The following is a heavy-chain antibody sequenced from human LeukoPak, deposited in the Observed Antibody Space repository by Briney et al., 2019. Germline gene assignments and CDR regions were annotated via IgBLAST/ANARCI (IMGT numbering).Heavy chain of an antibody. D-gene: IGHD2-2*02. CDR1: GYTFTSYA. J-gene: IGHJ4*02. CDR2: INAGNGNT. CDR3: AREPYCSSTSCYTGNGVLRYFDWLYPNYYFDY. Sequence: GASVKVSCKASGYTFTSYAMHWVRQAPGQRLEWMGWINAGNGNTKYSQKFQGSVTITRDTSASTAYMELSSLRSEDTAVYYCAREPYCSSTSCYTGNGVLRYFDWLYPNYYFDYWGQGTLVTVSS. V-gene: IGHV1-3*01.